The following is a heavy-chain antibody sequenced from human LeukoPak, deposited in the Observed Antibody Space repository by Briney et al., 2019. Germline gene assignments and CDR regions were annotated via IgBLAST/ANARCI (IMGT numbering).Heavy chain of an antibody. V-gene: IGHV4-59*01. CDR1: GGPISNYY. CDR2: IYNSGNS. D-gene: IGHD3-22*01. Sequence: SQTLSLTCTVSGGPISNYYLNWIRQPPGKGLEWIGYIYNSGNSYYSPSLKSRVTMSVDTSKNQFSLKLNSVTAADTAVYYCARRRDYYDSRGYYAFDIWGHGTMVTVSS. J-gene: IGHJ3*02. CDR3: ARRRDYYDSRGYYAFDI.